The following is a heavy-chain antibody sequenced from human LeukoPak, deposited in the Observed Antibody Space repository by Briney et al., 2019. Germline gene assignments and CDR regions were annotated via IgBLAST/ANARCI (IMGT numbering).Heavy chain of an antibody. V-gene: IGHV4-59*01. CDR2: IYYSGST. CDR1: GGSISSYY. J-gene: IGHJ4*02. D-gene: IGHD3-9*01. CDR3: ARLFNILTGVDY. Sequence: SETLSLTCTVSGGSISSYYWSWIRQPPGKGLEWIGYIYYSGSTNYNPSLKSRVTISVDTSKNQFSLKLSSVTAADTAVYYCARLFNILTGVDYWGQGTLVTVSS.